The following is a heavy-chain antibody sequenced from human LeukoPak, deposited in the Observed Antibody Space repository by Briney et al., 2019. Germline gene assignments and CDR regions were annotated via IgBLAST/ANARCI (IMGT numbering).Heavy chain of an antibody. CDR3: ARYVRYCSSTSCYVYLDYYYYMDV. V-gene: IGHV3-21*01. CDR2: ISSSSSYI. Sequence: GGSLRLSCAASGFTFSSYGMHWVRQAPGKGLEWVSSISSSSSYIYYADSVKGRFTISRDNAKNSLYLQMNSLRAEDTAVYYCARYVRYCSSTSCYVYLDYYYYMDVWGKGTTVTVSS. D-gene: IGHD2-2*01. J-gene: IGHJ6*03. CDR1: GFTFSSYG.